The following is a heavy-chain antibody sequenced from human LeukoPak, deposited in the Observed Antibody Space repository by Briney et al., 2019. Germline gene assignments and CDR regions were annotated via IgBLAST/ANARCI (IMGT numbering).Heavy chain of an antibody. J-gene: IGHJ5*02. CDR1: GGSISSSSYY. Sequence: SETLSLTCTVSGGSISSSSYYWGWIRQPPGKGLEWIGSIYYSGSTYYNPSLKSRVTISVDTSKNQFSLKLSSVTAADTAVYYCAREVEMATIRATSFDPWGQGTLVTVSS. V-gene: IGHV4-39*02. D-gene: IGHD5-24*01. CDR2: IYYSGST. CDR3: AREVEMATIRATSFDP.